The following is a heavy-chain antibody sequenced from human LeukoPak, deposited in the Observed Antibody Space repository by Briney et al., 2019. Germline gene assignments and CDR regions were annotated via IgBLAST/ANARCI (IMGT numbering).Heavy chain of an antibody. D-gene: IGHD1-26*01. V-gene: IGHV1-2*06. CDR1: GYTFTGYY. CDR3: ARVWVGATKAGYGY. J-gene: IGHJ4*02. CDR2: INPNSGGT. Sequence: ASVKVSCKASGYTFTGYYMHWVRQAPGQGLEWMGRINPNSGGTNYAQKFQGRVTMTRDTSISTAYMELSSLRSDDTAVYYCARVWVGATKAGYGYWGQGTLVTVSS.